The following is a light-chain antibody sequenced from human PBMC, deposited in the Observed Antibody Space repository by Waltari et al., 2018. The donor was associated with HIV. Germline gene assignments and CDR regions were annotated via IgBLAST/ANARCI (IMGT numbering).Light chain of an antibody. J-gene: IGKJ5*01. V-gene: IGKV3-11*01. CDR2: AAS. CDR3: QQRSNWPIT. Sequence: EIVLTQSPAPLSLSPGERAPLSCRASQSVSNYLAWYQQKPGQAPRLLIYAASSRATGIPARFSGSGSGTDFTLTISSLEPGDFAVYYCQQRSNWPITFGQGTRLEIK. CDR1: QSVSNY.